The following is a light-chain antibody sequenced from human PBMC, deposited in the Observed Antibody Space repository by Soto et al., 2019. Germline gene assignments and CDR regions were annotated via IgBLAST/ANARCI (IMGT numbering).Light chain of an antibody. Sequence: DIVMTQSPDSLAVSVGERATINCKSSQSVLYTSSHVSHLAWYQQKPGQPPKLLIYWASTRESGVPDRFSGSRSWSDFTLTNSSLQTEDVAFYYCQQYYSAPLTFGGGTKAEIK. V-gene: IGKV4-1*01. J-gene: IGKJ4*01. CDR2: WAS. CDR3: QQYYSAPLT. CDR1: QSVLYTSSHVSH.